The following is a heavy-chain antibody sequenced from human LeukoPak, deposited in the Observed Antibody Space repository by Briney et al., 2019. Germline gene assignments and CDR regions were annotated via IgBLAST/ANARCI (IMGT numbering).Heavy chain of an antibody. CDR2: IKSDGKT. J-gene: IGHJ1*01. CDR3: ARAPSEVGGYYPEYFRH. V-gene: IGHV3-74*01. D-gene: IGHD3-22*01. CDR1: GFTFSSYW. Sequence: GGSLRLSCAASGFTFSSYWMHWVRQAPGKGLVWVSRIKSDGKTNYADSVKGRFTISRDNAKNTVSLQMNSLRAEDTGVYYCARAPSEVGGYYPEYFRHWGQGTLVTVSS.